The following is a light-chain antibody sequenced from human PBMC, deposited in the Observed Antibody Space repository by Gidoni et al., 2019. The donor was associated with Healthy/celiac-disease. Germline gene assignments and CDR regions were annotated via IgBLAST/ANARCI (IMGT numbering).Light chain of an antibody. CDR3: QQRSNWPTT. CDR2: DAS. J-gene: IGKJ4*01. V-gene: IGKV3-11*01. Sequence: EIVLTQSPATLSLSPGERATLSCRASQRVSSYLAWYQHKPGQAPRLLIYDASTRATGIPARFSGSGSGTDFTLTISSLEPEDFAVYYSQQRSNWPTTFGGGTKVEIK. CDR1: QRVSSY.